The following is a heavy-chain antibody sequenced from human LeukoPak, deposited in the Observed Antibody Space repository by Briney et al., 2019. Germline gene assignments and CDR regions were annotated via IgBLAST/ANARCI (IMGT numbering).Heavy chain of an antibody. CDR1: GCTFSSYW. CDR2: INQHGSDK. CDR3: AANGGPFDF. J-gene: IGHJ4*02. Sequence: PGGSLRLSCAASGCTFSSYWMSWVRQAPGKGLEWVANINQHGSDKYYVDSVRGRFTVSRDNAKNSLFLQMNSLRAEDTAVYYCAANGGPFDFWGQGTLVTVSS. V-gene: IGHV3-7*05. D-gene: IGHD4-23*01.